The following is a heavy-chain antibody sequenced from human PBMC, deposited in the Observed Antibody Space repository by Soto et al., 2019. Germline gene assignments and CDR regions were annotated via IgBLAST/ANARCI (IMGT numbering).Heavy chain of an antibody. V-gene: IGHV3-30-3*01. CDR2: ISYDGSNK. CDR3: ARVSLGSSGYYREADDY. D-gene: IGHD3-22*01. J-gene: IGHJ4*02. CDR1: GFTFSSYA. Sequence: QVQLVESGGGVVQPGRSLRLSCAASGFTFSSYAMHWVRQAPGKGLEWVAVISYDGSNKYYADSVKGRFTISRDNSKNTLYLQMNSLRAEDTAVYYCARVSLGSSGYYREADDYWGQGTLVTVSS.